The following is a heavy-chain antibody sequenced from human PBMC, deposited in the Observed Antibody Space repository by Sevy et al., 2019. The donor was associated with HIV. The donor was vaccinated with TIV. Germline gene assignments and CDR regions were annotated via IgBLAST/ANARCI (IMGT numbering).Heavy chain of an antibody. V-gene: IGHV3-30-3*01. D-gene: IGHD7-27*01. CDR2: VSSDGSEI. J-gene: IGHJ4*02. CDR3: ARDQLGSIDY. CDR1: GFTFSTYA. Sequence: GGSLRLSCAVSGFTFSTYAMHWVRQAPGKGLEWVAIVSSDGSEINYADSVKGRFTISRDNSRNTLYLQMDSLGTEDTALYYCARDQLGSIDYWGQGTLVTVSS.